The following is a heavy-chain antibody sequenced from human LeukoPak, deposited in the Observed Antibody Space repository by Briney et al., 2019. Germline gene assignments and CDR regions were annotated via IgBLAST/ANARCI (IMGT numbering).Heavy chain of an antibody. CDR1: GFTFSSYE. CDR2: ISSSGSTI. J-gene: IGHJ6*04. CDR3: AELGITMIGGV. V-gene: IGHV3-48*03. Sequence: PGGSLRLSCAASGFTFSSYEMNWVRQAPGKGLEWVSYISSSGSTIYYANSVKGRFTISRDNAKNSLYLQMNSLRAEDTAVYYCAELGITMIGGVWGKGTTVTVSS. D-gene: IGHD3-10*02.